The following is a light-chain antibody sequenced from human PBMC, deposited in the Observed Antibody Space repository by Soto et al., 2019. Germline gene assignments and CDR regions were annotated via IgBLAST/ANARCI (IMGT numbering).Light chain of an antibody. CDR3: QQYNNWTPIT. CDR1: QSVSSN. J-gene: IGKJ5*01. Sequence: EIVMTQSPPTGSGSPVETARVCCSASQSVSSNLAWDQQKPGQAPRLLIYGASTRATGIPARFSGSGSGTEFTLTISSLQSEDFAVYYCQQYNNWTPITFGQGTRLEIK. V-gene: IGKV3-15*01. CDR2: GAS.